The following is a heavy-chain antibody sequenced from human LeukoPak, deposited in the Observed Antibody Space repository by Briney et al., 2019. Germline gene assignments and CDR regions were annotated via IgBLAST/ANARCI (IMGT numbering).Heavy chain of an antibody. CDR3: AKDETDYGDSAFDY. D-gene: IGHD4-17*01. Sequence: GGSLRLSCAASGFTFSSYAMSWVRQAPGKGLEWVSAISGSGGSTYYADSVKDRFTISRDNSKNTLYLQMNSLRAEDTAVYYCAKDETDYGDSAFDYWGQGTLVTVSS. CDR1: GFTFSSYA. J-gene: IGHJ4*02. V-gene: IGHV3-23*01. CDR2: ISGSGGST.